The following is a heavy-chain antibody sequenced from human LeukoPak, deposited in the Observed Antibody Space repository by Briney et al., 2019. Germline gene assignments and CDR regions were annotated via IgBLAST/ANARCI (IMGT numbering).Heavy chain of an antibody. CDR3: ARHPYSSSSFGYFDY. V-gene: IGHV4-39*01. J-gene: IGHJ4*02. Sequence: PSETLSLTCTVSGGSISSSSYYWGWIRQPPGKGLEWTGSIYYSGSTYYNPSLKSRVTISVDTSKNQFSLKLSSVTAADTAVYYCARHPYSSSSFGYFDYWGQGTLVTVSS. D-gene: IGHD6-6*01. CDR1: GGSISSSSYY. CDR2: IYYSGST.